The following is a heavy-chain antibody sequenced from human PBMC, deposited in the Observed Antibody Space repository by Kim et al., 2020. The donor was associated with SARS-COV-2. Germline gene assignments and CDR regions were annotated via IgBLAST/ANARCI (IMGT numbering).Heavy chain of an antibody. CDR3: ARAKYGDYKFDP. D-gene: IGHD4-17*01. CDR2: IYHSGST. Sequence: SETLSLTCTVSGYSISSCYYWGWIRQPPGKGLEWIGSIYHSGSTYYNPSLKSRVTISVDTSKNQFSLKLSSVTAADTAVYYCARAKYGDYKFDPWGQGTLVTVSS. V-gene: IGHV4-38-2*02. CDR1: GYSISSCYY. J-gene: IGHJ5*02.